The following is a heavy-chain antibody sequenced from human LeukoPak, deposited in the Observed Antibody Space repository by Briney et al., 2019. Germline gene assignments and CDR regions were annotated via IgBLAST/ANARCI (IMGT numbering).Heavy chain of an antibody. J-gene: IGHJ4*02. V-gene: IGHV3-30-3*01. Sequence: ERSLRLSCAASGFTFSIYAMHWVRQAPGKGLEWVAVISYDGSNKYYADSVKGRFTISRDNSKNTLYLQMNSLRAEDTAPYYCARDRGYCSGGSCSLTNYFDSWGQGTLVTVSS. D-gene: IGHD2-15*01. CDR3: ARDRGYCSGGSCSLTNYFDS. CDR2: ISYDGSNK. CDR1: GFTFSIYA.